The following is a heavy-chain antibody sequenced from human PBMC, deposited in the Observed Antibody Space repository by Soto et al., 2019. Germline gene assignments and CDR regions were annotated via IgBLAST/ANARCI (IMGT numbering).Heavy chain of an antibody. Sequence: GGSLRLSCAASGFDFRKNAMHWVRQSPGKGPEWVAITSDDGDIQYYADSVKGRFTISRDNSKNTLYLQMTTLRSEDAAVYFCARAVDAAMDPLDYWGQGTLVTVSS. CDR2: TSDDGDIQ. CDR3: ARAVDAAMDPLDY. V-gene: IGHV3-30-3*01. D-gene: IGHD5-18*01. CDR1: GFDFRKNA. J-gene: IGHJ4*01.